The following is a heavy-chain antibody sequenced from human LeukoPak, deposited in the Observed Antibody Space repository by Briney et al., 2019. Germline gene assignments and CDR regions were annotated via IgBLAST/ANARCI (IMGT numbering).Heavy chain of an antibody. Sequence: PSETLSLTCTVSGGSIGNKYWSWIRQPAGKTLEWIGRIYDGGSTNYNPSLKSRVTMSVDTSKNQISLKLKSVTAADTAVYYCARDSGTSGEVKFDPWGQGALVTVSS. CDR2: IYDGGST. CDR1: GGSIGNKY. J-gene: IGHJ5*02. V-gene: IGHV4-4*07. CDR3: ARDSGTSGEVKFDP. D-gene: IGHD3-10*01.